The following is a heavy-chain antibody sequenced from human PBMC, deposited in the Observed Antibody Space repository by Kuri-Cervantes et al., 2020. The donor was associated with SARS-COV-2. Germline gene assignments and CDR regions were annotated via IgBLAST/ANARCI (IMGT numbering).Heavy chain of an antibody. CDR2: ISWDGGST. CDR1: GFTFDDYA. V-gene: IGHV3-43*02. Sequence: GESLKIPCASSGFTFDDYAMHWVRQAPGKGLEWVSLISWDGGSTYYADSVKGHFTISRDNFKNTVFLQTNSLRADDTAIYVCAKHPLSIPAYFEYWGQGALVTVSS. CDR3: AKHPLSIPAYFEY. J-gene: IGHJ4*02. D-gene: IGHD4-11*01.